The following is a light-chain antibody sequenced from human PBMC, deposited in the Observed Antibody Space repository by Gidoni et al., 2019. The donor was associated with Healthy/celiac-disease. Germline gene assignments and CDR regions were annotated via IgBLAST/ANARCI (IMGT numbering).Light chain of an antibody. CDR2: AAS. CDR1: QSISSY. CDR3: QQSYSTPG. V-gene: IGKV1-39*01. Sequence: GDRVTLTCRASQSISSYLNWYQQKPGKAPKLLIYAASSLQSGVPSRFSGSGSGTYFTLTISSLQPEDVATYYCQQSYSTPGFGQXTQLEIK. J-gene: IGKJ5*01.